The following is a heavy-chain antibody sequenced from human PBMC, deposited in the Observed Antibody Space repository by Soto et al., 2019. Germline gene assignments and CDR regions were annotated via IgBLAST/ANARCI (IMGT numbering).Heavy chain of an antibody. V-gene: IGHV4-39*01. J-gene: IGHJ4*02. CDR3: ARQPYYYDSSGYYLDFDY. CDR1: GGSISSSSYY. Sequence: QLQLQESGPGLVKPSETLSLTCTVSGGSISSSSYYWGWIRQPPGKGLEWIGGIYYSGSTYYNPSLKSRVTISVDTSKNQFSLKLSSVTAADTAVYYCARQPYYYDSSGYYLDFDYWGQGTLVTVSS. CDR2: IYYSGST. D-gene: IGHD3-22*01.